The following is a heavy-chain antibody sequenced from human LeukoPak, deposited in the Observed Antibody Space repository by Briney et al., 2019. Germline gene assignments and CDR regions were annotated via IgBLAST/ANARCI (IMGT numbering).Heavy chain of an antibody. CDR2: MSPNSGDT. J-gene: IGHJ4*02. CDR3: VISSWSYYFDY. D-gene: IGHD6-13*01. CDR1: GYTFTSYD. Sequence: ASVKVSCKASGYTFTSYDFNWVRQATGQRPEWMGWMSPNSGDTGYAQKFQDRVTMTRNTSISTAYMELSSLRSDDTAVYYCVISSWSYYFDYWGQGTLVTVSS. V-gene: IGHV1-8*01.